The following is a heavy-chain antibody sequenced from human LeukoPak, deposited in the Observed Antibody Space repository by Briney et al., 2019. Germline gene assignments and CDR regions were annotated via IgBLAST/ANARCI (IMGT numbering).Heavy chain of an antibody. CDR1: GFTFNTYS. CDR2: INSKSDST. J-gene: IGHJ4*02. CDR3: ARDGKQHLARLYFDC. Sequence: GGSLRLSCAASGFTFNTYSMNWVRQAPGKGLEWVSSINSKSDSTSYAASVKGRFTISRDNARNSLTLQMNDLRAEDTALYFCARDGKQHLARLYFDCWGQGTLVAVSS. V-gene: IGHV3-21*01. D-gene: IGHD1/OR15-1a*01.